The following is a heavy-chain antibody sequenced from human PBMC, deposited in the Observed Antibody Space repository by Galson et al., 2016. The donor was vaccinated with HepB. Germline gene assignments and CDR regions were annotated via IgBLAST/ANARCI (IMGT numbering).Heavy chain of an antibody. CDR3: ARGGRSGSYYEDAFDV. CDR2: IFYNGSI. Sequence: TLSLTCIVSGVSVSSGDYYWSWIRQHPGKGLEWTGYIFYNGSISYNPSLKSRITISVDTSKNQFSPKLNSVTAADTAVYCCARGGRSGSYYEDAFDVWGQGTKVTVSS. CDR1: GVSVSSGDYY. V-gene: IGHV4-31*03. D-gene: IGHD1-26*01. J-gene: IGHJ3*01.